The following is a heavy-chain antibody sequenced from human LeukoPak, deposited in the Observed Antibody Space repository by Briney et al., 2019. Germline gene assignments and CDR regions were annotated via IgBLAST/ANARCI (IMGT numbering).Heavy chain of an antibody. V-gene: IGHV3-7*01. D-gene: IGHD1-26*01. CDR3: ARDVPRGRQEFDY. CDR1: GFTFSNYW. Sequence: GGSLRLSCATSGFTFSNYWMTWVRQTPGKGLEWVANIKEDGSETHYVGSVKGRFTISRDNAKNSLYLQMNSLRAEDTAVYYCARDVPRGRQEFDYWGQGNLVTVSS. CDR2: IKEDGSET. J-gene: IGHJ4*02.